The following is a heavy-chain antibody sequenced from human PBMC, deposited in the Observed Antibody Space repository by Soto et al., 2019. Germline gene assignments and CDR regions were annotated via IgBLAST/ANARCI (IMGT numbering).Heavy chain of an antibody. CDR1: GYSFTNYW. J-gene: IGHJ4*02. Sequence: GESLKISCKGSGYSFTNYWIGWVRQMPGKGLEWMGIIYPGDSDTLYSPSFQGQVTFSADKSISTAFLQWSSLEASDTAMYYCARPMTTIFGVVIGFDYWGQGTLVTVSS. CDR3: ARPMTTIFGVVIGFDY. D-gene: IGHD3-3*01. CDR2: IYPGDSDT. V-gene: IGHV5-51*01.